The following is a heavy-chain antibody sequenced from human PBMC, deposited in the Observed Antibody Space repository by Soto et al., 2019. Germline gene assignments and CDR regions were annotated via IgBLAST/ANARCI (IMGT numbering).Heavy chain of an antibody. Sequence: QVQLVQSGAEVKKPGSSVKVSCKASGGTFSSYTISWVEQAPGQGLEWMERIIPHLGIANYAQRVQGRVTISADRCTCAPYMELSRLRSEDTAVYYCARAGGRGSRQQLVRTEPYYYYYYMHVWGKGTTVTVSS. CDR3: ARAGGRGSRQQLVRTEPYYYYYYMHV. V-gene: IGHV1-69*02. J-gene: IGHJ6*03. CDR1: GGTFSSYT. CDR2: IIPHLGIA. D-gene: IGHD6-13*01.